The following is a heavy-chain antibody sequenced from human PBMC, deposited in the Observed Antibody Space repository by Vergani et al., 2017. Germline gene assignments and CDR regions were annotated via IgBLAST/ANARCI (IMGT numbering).Heavy chain of an antibody. Sequence: EVQLVESGGGLVKPGGSLRLSCAASGFTFSNAWMSWVRQAPGKGLEWVGRIKSKTDGGTTDYAAPVKGRFTISRDDSKNTLYLQMNSLKTEDTAVYYCTNCGSYDYYCYYGMDVWGQGTTVTVSS. CDR3: TNCGSYDYYCYYGMDV. D-gene: IGHD1-26*01. J-gene: IGHJ6*02. V-gene: IGHV3-15*01. CDR2: IKSKTDGGTT. CDR1: GFTFSNAW.